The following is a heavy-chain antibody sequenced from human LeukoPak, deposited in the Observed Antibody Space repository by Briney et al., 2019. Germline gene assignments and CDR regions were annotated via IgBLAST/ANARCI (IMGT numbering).Heavy chain of an antibody. CDR2: ISGGGDST. V-gene: IGHV3-23*01. J-gene: IGHJ4*02. CDR3: AKDLKGGSGWY. D-gene: IGHD6-19*01. Sequence: PGGSLRLSCPASGLTFSSYAMSWVRQAPGKGLEWVSAISGGGDSTYYADSVKGRFTISRDNSKNTLYLQMNSLRAEDTAVYYCAKDLKGGSGWYWGQGTLVTVSS. CDR1: GLTFSSYA.